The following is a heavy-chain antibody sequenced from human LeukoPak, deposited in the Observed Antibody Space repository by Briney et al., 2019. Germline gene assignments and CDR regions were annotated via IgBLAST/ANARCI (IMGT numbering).Heavy chain of an antibody. V-gene: IGHV4-34*01. J-gene: IGHJ3*02. CDR3: ARDRESSGWYGSGNFDI. CDR2: INHSGST. Sequence: SETLSLTCAVYGGSFSGYYWSWIRQPPGKGLEWIGEINHSGSTNYNPSLKSRVSISVDTSKNQFSLKLSSVIAADTAVYYCARDRESSGWYGSGNFDIWGQGTMVTVSS. CDR1: GGSFSGYY. D-gene: IGHD6-19*01.